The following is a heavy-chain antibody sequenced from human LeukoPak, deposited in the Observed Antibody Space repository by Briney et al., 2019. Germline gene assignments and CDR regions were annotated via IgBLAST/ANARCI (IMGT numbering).Heavy chain of an antibody. V-gene: IGHV1-46*01. CDR1: GYTFTSYD. Sequence: ASVKVSCTASGYTFTSYDINWVRQATGQGLEWMGIINPSGGSTSYAQEFQGRVTMTRDTSTSTVYMELSSLRSEDTAVYYCARDLRGYSYYYGMDVWGQGTTVTVSS. CDR3: ARDLRGYSYYYGMDV. CDR2: INPSGGST. D-gene: IGHD5-12*01. J-gene: IGHJ6*02.